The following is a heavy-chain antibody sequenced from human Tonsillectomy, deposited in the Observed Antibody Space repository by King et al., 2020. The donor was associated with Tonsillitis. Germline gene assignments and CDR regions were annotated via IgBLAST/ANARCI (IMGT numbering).Heavy chain of an antibody. V-gene: IGHV1-69*01. CDR2: IIPIFSIE. J-gene: IGHJ6*02. CDR1: GGTFSSYT. CDR3: ARGFRHYDISASSYGMDV. D-gene: IGHD3-22*01. Sequence: VQLVESGVEVKKPGSSVKVSCKASGGTFSSYTINWVRQAPGQGLECMGGIIPIFSIEKYAQKFPGRVSITADESTSTAYMELSNLRSEDTAVYYCARGFRHYDISASSYGMDVWGQGTTVTVSS.